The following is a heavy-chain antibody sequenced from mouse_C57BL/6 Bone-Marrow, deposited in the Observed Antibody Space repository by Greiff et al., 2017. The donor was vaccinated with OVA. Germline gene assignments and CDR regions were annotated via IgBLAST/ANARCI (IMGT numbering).Heavy chain of an antibody. J-gene: IGHJ3*01. Sequence: VQLQQPGAELVMPGASVKLSCKASGYTFTSYWMHWVKQRPGQGLEWIGEIDPSDSYTNYNQKFKGKSTLTVDKSSSTAYMQRSSLTSEDSAVYYCARELRLRAWFAYWGQGTLVTVSA. D-gene: IGHD3-2*02. V-gene: IGHV1-69*01. CDR3: ARELRLRAWFAY. CDR2: IDPSDSYT. CDR1: GYTFTSYW.